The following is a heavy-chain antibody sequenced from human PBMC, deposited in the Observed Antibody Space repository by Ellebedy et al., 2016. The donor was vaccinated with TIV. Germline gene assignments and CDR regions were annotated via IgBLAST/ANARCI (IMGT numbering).Heavy chain of an antibody. V-gene: IGHV1-46*04. CDR1: GYTFTSYF. CDR3: ARARSSGWLHTPDY. Sequence: AASVKVSCKASGYTFTSYFMHWVRQAPGQGLEWMGIINPSGGSTTYAQKLQGRVTMTRDTSTSTVYMELSSLRSEDTAVYYCARARSSGWLHTPDYWGQGTLVIVSS. CDR2: INPSGGST. D-gene: IGHD6-19*01. J-gene: IGHJ4*02.